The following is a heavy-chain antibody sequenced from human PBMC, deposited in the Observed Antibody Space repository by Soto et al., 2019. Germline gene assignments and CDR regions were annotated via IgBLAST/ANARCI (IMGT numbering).Heavy chain of an antibody. CDR1: GYAFTSYY. CDR2: INPSGGST. D-gene: IGHD3-9*01. V-gene: IGHV1-46*03. Sequence: ASVKVSCKASGYAFTSYYMHWVRQAPGQGLEWMGIINPSGGSTSYAQKFQGRVTMTRDTSTSTVYMELSSLRSEDTAVYYCARDRIFLTGYYYYYYYYGMDVWGQGTTVTVSS. J-gene: IGHJ6*02. CDR3: ARDRIFLTGYYYYYYYYGMDV.